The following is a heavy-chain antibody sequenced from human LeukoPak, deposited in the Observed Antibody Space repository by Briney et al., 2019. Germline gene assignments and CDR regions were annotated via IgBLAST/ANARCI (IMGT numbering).Heavy chain of an antibody. Sequence: PSETLSLTCTVSGNSISSYYWSWIRQPPGKGLEWIGYIYHSGSTYYNPSLKSRVTISVDRSKNQFSLKLSSVTAADTAVYYCARMLDGYDFSHWGQGTLVTVSS. D-gene: IGHD3-3*01. CDR3: ARMLDGYDFSH. V-gene: IGHV4-59*12. CDR1: GNSISSYY. CDR2: IYHSGST. J-gene: IGHJ1*01.